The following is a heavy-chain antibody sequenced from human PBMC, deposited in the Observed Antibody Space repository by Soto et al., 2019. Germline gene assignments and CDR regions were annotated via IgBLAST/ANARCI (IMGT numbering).Heavy chain of an antibody. CDR3: ARLEGLATISYYFGF. V-gene: IGHV4-39*01. Sequence: ASETLSLTCSVSGDSINNVKYYWGWIRQPPGKGLEWIGSIYFRGNTYYNPSLQTRVTISLDKSKSQFSLKLNSVTAADSAVYFCARLEGLATISYYFGFWGQGTLVTVSS. CDR1: GDSINNVKYY. CDR2: IYFRGNT. D-gene: IGHD3-9*01. J-gene: IGHJ4*02.